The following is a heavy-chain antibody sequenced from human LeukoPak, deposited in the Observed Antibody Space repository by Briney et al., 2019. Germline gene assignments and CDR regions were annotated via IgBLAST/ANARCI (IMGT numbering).Heavy chain of an antibody. V-gene: IGHV1-18*01. CDR3: TRDRIFITGTTEPWFY. J-gene: IGHJ4*02. D-gene: IGHD1-7*01. CDR1: GYTFTSYG. Sequence: ALVKVSCKASGYTFTSYGISWVRQAPGQGLEWMGWISAYNGNTNYAQKLQGRVTMTTDTSTSTAYMELRSLRSDDTAVYYCTRDRIFITGTTEPWFYWGQGTLVTVSS. CDR2: ISAYNGNT.